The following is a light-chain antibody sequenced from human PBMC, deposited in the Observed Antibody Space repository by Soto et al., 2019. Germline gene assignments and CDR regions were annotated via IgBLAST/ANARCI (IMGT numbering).Light chain of an antibody. J-gene: IGKJ1*01. Sequence: DIQMTQSPSSLSASVGDRFTITCRASQSISSYLNWYQQKPGKAPKLLIYAASSLQSGVPSRFSGSGSATEFTLTISSLQPDDFATYYCQQYESYWTFGQGTKVDIK. CDR3: QQYESYWT. CDR1: QSISSY. CDR2: AAS. V-gene: IGKV1-39*01.